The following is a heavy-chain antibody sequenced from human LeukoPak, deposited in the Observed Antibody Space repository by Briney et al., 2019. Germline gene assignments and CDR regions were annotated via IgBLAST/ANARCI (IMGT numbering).Heavy chain of an antibody. CDR3: ARHAGGYSSSWYQGYYYYGMDV. Sequence: SETLSLTCTVSGYSISSGYYWSWIRQPPGKGLEWIGYIYYSGSTNYNPSLKSRVTISVDTSKNQFSLKLSSVTAADTAVYYCARHAGGYSSSWYQGYYYYGMDVWGQGTTVTVSS. CDR2: IYYSGST. V-gene: IGHV4-59*08. J-gene: IGHJ6*02. CDR1: GYSISSGYY. D-gene: IGHD6-13*01.